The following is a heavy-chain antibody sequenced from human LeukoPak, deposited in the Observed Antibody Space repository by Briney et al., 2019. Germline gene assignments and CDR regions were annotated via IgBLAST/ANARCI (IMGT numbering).Heavy chain of an antibody. CDR2: MNPNSGNT. D-gene: IGHD2-15*01. Sequence: ASVKVSCKASGYTFTSYDINWVRQATGQGLEWMGWMNPNSGNTGYAQKFQGRVTMTRNTSINTAYMELSSLRSEDTAVYYCARPYCSGGSCHQNYYGMDVWGQGTTVTVSS. V-gene: IGHV1-8*02. CDR1: GYTFTSYD. CDR3: ARPYCSGGSCHQNYYGMDV. J-gene: IGHJ6*02.